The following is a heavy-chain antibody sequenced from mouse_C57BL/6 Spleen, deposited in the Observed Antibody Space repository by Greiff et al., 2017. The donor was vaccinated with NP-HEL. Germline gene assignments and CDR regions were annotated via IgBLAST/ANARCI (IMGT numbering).Heavy chain of an antibody. Sequence: EVQLQQSGAELVRPGASVKLSCTASGFNIKDYYMHWVKQRPEQGLEWIGRIDPEDGDTEYAPKFQGKATMTADTSSTTAYLQLSSLTSEDTAVYYCTSIYYDYDEAYWGQGTLVTVSA. CDR2: IDPEDGDT. V-gene: IGHV14-1*01. J-gene: IGHJ3*01. D-gene: IGHD2-4*01. CDR1: GFNIKDYY. CDR3: TSIYYDYDEAY.